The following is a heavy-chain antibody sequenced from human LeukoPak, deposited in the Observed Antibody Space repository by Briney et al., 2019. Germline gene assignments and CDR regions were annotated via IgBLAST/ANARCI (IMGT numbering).Heavy chain of an antibody. CDR1: GGSFTAFY. D-gene: IGHD2-2*01. V-gene: IGHV4-34*01. J-gene: IGHJ4*02. CDR3: ARGAYCTSINCYGFDY. CDR2: VYHSGTT. Sequence: SETLSLTCSGSGGSFTAFYWSWILQPPGKGLEWIGEVYHSGTTNYNPSLKNRVTLSVDTSKNQFSLKLTSVTAADTAVYYCARGAYCTSINCYGFDYWGQGTQVTASS.